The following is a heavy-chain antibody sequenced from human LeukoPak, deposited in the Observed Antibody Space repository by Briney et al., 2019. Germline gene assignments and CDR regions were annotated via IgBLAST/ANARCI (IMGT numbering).Heavy chain of an antibody. J-gene: IGHJ3*02. CDR2: VDPGDGET. CDR3: ATPPSNADAFDI. CDR1: GYTFTDYY. D-gene: IGHD6-6*01. V-gene: IGHV1-69-2*01. Sequence: ASVKVSCKVSGYTFTDYYMHWVQQAPGKGLEWMGLVDPGDGETIYAEKFQGRVTITADTSTDTAYMELSSLRSEDTAVYYCATPPSNADAFDIWGQGTMVTVSS.